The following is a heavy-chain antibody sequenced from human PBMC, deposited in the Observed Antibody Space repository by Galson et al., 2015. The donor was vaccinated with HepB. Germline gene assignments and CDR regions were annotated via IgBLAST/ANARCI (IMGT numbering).Heavy chain of an antibody. CDR2: INSDGSST. CDR1: GFTFSSYW. J-gene: IGHJ6*03. CDR3: ARGGRGLNGLLWFREGENYMDV. Sequence: SLRLSCAASGFTFSSYWMHWVRQAPGKGLVWVSRINSDGSSTSYADSVKGRFTISRDNAKNTLYLQMNSLRAEDTAVYYCARGGRGLNGLLWFREGENYMDVWGKGTTVTVSS. D-gene: IGHD3-10*01. V-gene: IGHV3-74*01.